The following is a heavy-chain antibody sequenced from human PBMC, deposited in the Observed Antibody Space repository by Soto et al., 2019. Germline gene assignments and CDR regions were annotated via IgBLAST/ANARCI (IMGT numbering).Heavy chain of an antibody. CDR1: GDSITSNSYF. D-gene: IGHD6-19*01. J-gene: IGHJ4*02. V-gene: IGHV4-39*07. CDR3: ARGLITGSHYSGGWYYFDS. Sequence: SETLSLTCTVAGDSITSNSYFWAWIRQPPGKGLQWIGQINHSGSASYNPSLKSRVTISVHTSNSQFSLELSSVTAADTAVYSCARGLITGSHYSGGWYYFDSWGQGTQVTVSS. CDR2: INHSGSA.